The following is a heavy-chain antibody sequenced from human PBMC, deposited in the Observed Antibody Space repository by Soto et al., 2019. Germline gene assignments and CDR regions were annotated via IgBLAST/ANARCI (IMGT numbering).Heavy chain of an antibody. D-gene: IGHD3-22*01. CDR2: ISYDGSNK. CDR1: GFTFSSYA. Sequence: GGSLRLSCAASGFTFSSYAMHWVRQAPGKGLEWVAVISYDGSNKYYADSVKGRFTISRDNSKNTLYLQMNSLRAEDTAVYYCARASNYYDSSGYNPYWGQGTLVTVSS. CDR3: ARASNYYDSSGYNPY. J-gene: IGHJ4*02. V-gene: IGHV3-30-3*01.